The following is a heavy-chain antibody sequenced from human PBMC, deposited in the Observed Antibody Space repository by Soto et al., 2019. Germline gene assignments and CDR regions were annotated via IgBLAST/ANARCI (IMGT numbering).Heavy chain of an antibody. CDR1: GYTFTSYY. J-gene: IGHJ5*02. CDR2: INPSGGST. V-gene: IGHV1-46*03. CDR3: SRDQSGWFDP. Sequence: QVQLVQSGAEVKKPGASVKVSCKASGYTFTSYYMHWVRQAPGQGLEWMGIINPSGGSTSYAQKFQGRVTMTRDTSTSTVYMELSSLRSEGTAVYYWSRDQSGWFDPWGQGTLVTVSS.